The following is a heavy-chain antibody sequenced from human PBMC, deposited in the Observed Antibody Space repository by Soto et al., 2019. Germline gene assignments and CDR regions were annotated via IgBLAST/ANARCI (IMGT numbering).Heavy chain of an antibody. Sequence: LRLSCAASGFTFSSYGMHWVRQAPGKGLEWVAVISYDGSNKYYADSVKGRFTISRDNSKNTLYLQMNSLRAEDTAVYYCAKDRGIAAAGTNYYYYGMDVWGQGTTVTVSS. CDR1: GFTFSSYG. D-gene: IGHD6-13*01. CDR3: AKDRGIAAAGTNYYYYGMDV. V-gene: IGHV3-30*18. CDR2: ISYDGSNK. J-gene: IGHJ6*02.